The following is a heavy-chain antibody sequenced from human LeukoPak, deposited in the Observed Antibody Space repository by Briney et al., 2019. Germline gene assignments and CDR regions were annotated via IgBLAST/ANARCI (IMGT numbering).Heavy chain of an antibody. Sequence: GGSLRLSCAASRFTFSTHATHWVRQAPGKGLEWVAVISYDGRNKYYADSVKGRFTISRDNSKNTLYLQMNSLRAEDTAVYYCAREALWFGDLGAFDVWGQGTMVTVSS. D-gene: IGHD3-10*01. V-gene: IGHV3-30*04. CDR2: ISYDGRNK. CDR3: AREALWFGDLGAFDV. J-gene: IGHJ3*01. CDR1: RFTFSTHA.